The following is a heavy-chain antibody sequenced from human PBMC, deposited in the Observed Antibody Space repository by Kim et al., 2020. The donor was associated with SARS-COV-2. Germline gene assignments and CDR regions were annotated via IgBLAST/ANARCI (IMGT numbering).Heavy chain of an antibody. D-gene: IGHD1-26*01. CDR3: ARIRPRVGATNDAFDI. Sequence: GGSLRLSCAASGFTFTSHWMHWVRQAPGKGLVWVSRINSDGSSTSYADSVKGRFTISRDNAKNTLFLKMNSLRPEDTAEYYCARIRPRVGATNDAFDIWGQGTMVTVS. V-gene: IGHV3-74*01. CDR1: GFTFTSHW. J-gene: IGHJ3*02. CDR2: INSDGSST.